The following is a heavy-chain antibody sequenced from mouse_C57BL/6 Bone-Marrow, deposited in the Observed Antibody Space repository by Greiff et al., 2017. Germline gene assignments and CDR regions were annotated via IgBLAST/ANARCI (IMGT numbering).Heavy chain of an antibody. J-gene: IGHJ1*03. CDR1: GYTFTSYW. CDR2: IHPNSGST. V-gene: IGHV1-64*01. D-gene: IGHD2-5*01. Sequence: VKLQQPGAELVKPGASVKLSCKASGYTFTSYWMHWMKQRPGQGLEWIGMIHPNSGSTNYNEKFKSKATLTVDKSSSTAYMQLSSLTSEDSAVYYCAREDKVYYSNYVWYFDVWGTGTTVTVSS. CDR3: AREDKVYYSNYVWYFDV.